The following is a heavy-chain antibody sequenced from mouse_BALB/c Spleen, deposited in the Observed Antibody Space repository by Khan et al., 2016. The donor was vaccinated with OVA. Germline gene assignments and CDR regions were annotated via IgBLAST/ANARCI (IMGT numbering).Heavy chain of an antibody. CDR1: GYTFTDYI. CDR2: IFPGSGSP. V-gene: IGHV1-77*01. J-gene: IGHJ3*01. D-gene: IGHD2-14*01. Sequence: QVQLQQSGPELVKPGASLKVSCKASGYTFTDYIIGWVKQSTRQGLEWNGDIFPGSGSPYYNEKLKDKATLTEDKLSNTAYMQLSSLTSEDSAVYFCARGGYSAFAYWGQGTLVTVSA. CDR3: ARGGYSAFAY.